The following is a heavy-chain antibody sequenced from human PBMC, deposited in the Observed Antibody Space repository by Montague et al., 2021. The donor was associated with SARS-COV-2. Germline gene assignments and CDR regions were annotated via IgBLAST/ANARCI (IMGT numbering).Heavy chain of an antibody. D-gene: IGHD6-13*01. CDR3: ARGRSYSSWYGVNWFDP. J-gene: IGHJ5*02. Sequence: SETLSLTCAVYGGSFGGDYWSWIRQPPGKGQERIGEINHSGSTNYNPSLKSRVTISVDTSKNQFSLKLSSVTAADTAVYYCARGRSYSSWYGVNWFDPWGQGTLVTVSS. V-gene: IGHV4-34*01. CDR1: GGSFGGDY. CDR2: INHSGST.